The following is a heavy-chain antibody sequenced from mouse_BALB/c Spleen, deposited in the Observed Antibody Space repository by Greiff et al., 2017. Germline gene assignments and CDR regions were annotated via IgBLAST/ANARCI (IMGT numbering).Heavy chain of an antibody. J-gene: IGHJ4*01. Sequence: QVQLKQSGPGLVAPSQSLSITCTVSGFSLTSYGVHWVRQPPGKGLEWLGVIWAGGSTNYNSALMSRLSISKDNSKSQVFLKMNSLQTDDTAMYYCARDGENYDYDAHYYAMDYWGQGTSVTVSS. D-gene: IGHD2-4*01. CDR3: ARDGENYDYDAHYYAMDY. CDR1: GFSLTSYG. CDR2: IWAGGST. V-gene: IGHV2-9*02.